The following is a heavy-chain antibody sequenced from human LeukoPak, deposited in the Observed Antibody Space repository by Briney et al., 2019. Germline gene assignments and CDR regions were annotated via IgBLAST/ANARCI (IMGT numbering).Heavy chain of an antibody. CDR1: GFTVSSNY. Sequence: GGSLRLSCAASGFTVSSNYISWVRQAPGKGLEWVSVIYSGGSTYYADSVKGRFTISRHNSKNTLYLQMNSLRAEDTAVYYCARGIYSSSSRIWGQVTMVTVSS. J-gene: IGHJ3*02. D-gene: IGHD6-13*01. CDR3: ARGIYSSSSRI. CDR2: IYSGGST. V-gene: IGHV3-53*04.